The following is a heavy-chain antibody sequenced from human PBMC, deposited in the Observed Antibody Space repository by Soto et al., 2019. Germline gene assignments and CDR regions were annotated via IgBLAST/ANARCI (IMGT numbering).Heavy chain of an antibody. V-gene: IGHV4-39*01. D-gene: IGHD3-16*01. CDR3: ARRRDPHQFGGLDV. J-gene: IGHJ6*02. Sequence: SETLSLTCTVSGDSIATGGNHWDWIRHSPGGRLEWIGSVYYSASSYYNPSLRSRVTISLNLSANQISLRLTSVTAADAAVYFCARRRDPHQFGGLDVWGQGTMVTV. CDR1: GDSIATGGNH. CDR2: VYYSASS.